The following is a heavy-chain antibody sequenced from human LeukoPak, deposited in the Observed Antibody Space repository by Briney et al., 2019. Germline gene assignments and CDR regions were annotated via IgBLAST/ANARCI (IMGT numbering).Heavy chain of an antibody. CDR3: VRLFYYDTSGPPS. CDR2: IYYSGRT. V-gene: IGHV4-39*01. J-gene: IGHJ5*02. Sequence: SETLSLTCSVSGDSVSRSDSYWDWIRQPPGKGLEWIGTIYYSGRTYYSPSLKSRVTMSVDPSNNQFSLKLTSATATDTAVYYCVRLFYYDTSGPPSWGQGTLVTVSS. CDR1: GDSVSRSDSY. D-gene: IGHD3-22*01.